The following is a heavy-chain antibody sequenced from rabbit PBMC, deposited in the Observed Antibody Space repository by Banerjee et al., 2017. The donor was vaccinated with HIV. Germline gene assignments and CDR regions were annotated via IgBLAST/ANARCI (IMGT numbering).Heavy chain of an antibody. CDR2: IYACIGST. J-gene: IGHJ4*01. V-gene: IGHV1S45*01. CDR3: ARDPESSGRMKLNL. Sequence: QAQLEESGGELVTPEAFMTLTCTACGFSFSNEYVMCRVRQAPGKGLEGIEGIYACIGSTSYASWVNRQVTFSKTSSPTLTRQMTSLTAADTATHFFARDPESSGRMKLNLWGQGTPVPV. D-gene: IGHD4-1*01. CDR1: GFSFSNEYV.